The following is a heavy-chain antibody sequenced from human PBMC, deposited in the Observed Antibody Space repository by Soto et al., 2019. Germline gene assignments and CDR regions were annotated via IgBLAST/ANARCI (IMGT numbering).Heavy chain of an antibody. CDR3: ARRSGSFYSDWFDP. D-gene: IGHD3-10*01. J-gene: IGHJ5*02. V-gene: IGHV4-59*01. CDR2: IYYIGST. CDR1: GGSISSYY. Sequence: SETLSLTCTVSGGSISSYYWSWIRQPPGKGLEWIGYIYYIGSTNYNPSLKSRVTISVDTSKNQFSLKLSSVTAADTAVYYCARRSGSFYSDWFDPWGQGTLVTVSS.